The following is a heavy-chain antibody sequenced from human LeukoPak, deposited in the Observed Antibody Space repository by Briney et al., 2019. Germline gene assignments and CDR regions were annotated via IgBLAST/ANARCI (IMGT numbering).Heavy chain of an antibody. D-gene: IGHD3-22*01. CDR2: IRSSNSYI. J-gene: IGHJ4*02. CDR3: ARGAYDSSGYSDY. Sequence: GGSLRLSCAASGFAFSSHSMNWVRQAPGKGLEWVSSIRSSNSYIYYADSVKGRFTISRDNAKNSLYLQMNSLRAEDTAVYHCARGAYDSSGYSDYWGQGTLVTVSS. V-gene: IGHV3-21*01. CDR1: GFAFSSHS.